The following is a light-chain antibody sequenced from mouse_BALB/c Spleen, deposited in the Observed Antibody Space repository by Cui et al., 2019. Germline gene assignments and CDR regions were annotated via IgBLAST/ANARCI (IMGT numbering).Light chain of an antibody. J-gene: IGKJ5*01. CDR1: QSISNY. CDR3: QQSNSWPLT. V-gene: IGKV5-45*01. Sequence: DIVLPQSPATLSVTPGDRVSLSCRARQSISNYLHWDQQKSHESPRLLIKYASQTSSGIPTRFSGSGSGTDFTLSINGVETEDFGMYICQQSNSWPLTFGAGTKLELK. CDR2: YAS.